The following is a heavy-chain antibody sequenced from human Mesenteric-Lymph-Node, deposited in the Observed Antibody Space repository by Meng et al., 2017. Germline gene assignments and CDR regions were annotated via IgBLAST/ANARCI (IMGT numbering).Heavy chain of an antibody. CDR3: ASSDYYRSDY. D-gene: IGHD3-22*01. V-gene: IGHV4-4*02. CDR2: TSHSGST. J-gene: IGHJ4*02. Sequence: GQRQESGPGVVKPSETLSLTCSVSGGSISRSDWWSWVRQPPGKGLEWIGETSHSGSTNYSPSLKSRVTISIDKSKNQLSLKLNSVTAADTAVYYCASSDYYRSDYWGQGTLVTVSS. CDR1: GGSISRSDW.